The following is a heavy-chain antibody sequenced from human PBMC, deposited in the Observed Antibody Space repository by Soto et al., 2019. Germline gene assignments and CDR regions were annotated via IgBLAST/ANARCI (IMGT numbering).Heavy chain of an antibody. D-gene: IGHD3-3*01. CDR1: GFTFSSYA. J-gene: IGHJ4*02. V-gene: IGHV3-23*01. Sequence: EVQVLESGGGLVQPGGSLRLSGAASGFTFSSYAMDWVRQAPGKGLEWVSGLSGGGGGTYYADSVKGRFTISRDNDKNTLYLDMNSLRAEDTSIYYCAKDVRMAFDFWTDYPPAYDFWGQGTLVTVSS. CDR3: AKDVRMAFDFWTDYPPAYDF. CDR2: LSGGGGGT.